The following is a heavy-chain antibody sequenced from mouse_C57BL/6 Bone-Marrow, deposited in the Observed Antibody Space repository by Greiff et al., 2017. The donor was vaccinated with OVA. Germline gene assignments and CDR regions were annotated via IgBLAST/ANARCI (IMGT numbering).Heavy chain of an antibody. Sequence: VQLKESGGGLVKPGGSLKLSCAASGFTFSSYAMSWVRQTPEKRLEWVATISDGGSYTYYPDNVKGRFTISRDNAKNNLYLQMSHLKSEDTAMYYCARDGGDGYPWYFDVWGTGTTVTVSS. V-gene: IGHV5-4*01. CDR3: ARDGGDGYPWYFDV. J-gene: IGHJ1*03. CDR1: GFTFSSYA. CDR2: ISDGGSYT. D-gene: IGHD2-3*01.